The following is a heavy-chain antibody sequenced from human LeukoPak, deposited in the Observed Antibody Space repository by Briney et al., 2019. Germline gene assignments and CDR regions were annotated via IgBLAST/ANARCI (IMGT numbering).Heavy chain of an antibody. Sequence: GGSLRLSCAASGFTFSSYGMHWVRQAPGKGLEWVAVVSYDGSNKYYADSVKGRFTISRDNSKNTLYLQMNSLRAEDTAVYYCAKDLAYGGNYPSMYYYYYGMDVWGQGTTVTVSS. J-gene: IGHJ6*02. CDR2: VSYDGSNK. CDR3: AKDLAYGGNYPSMYYYYYGMDV. CDR1: GFTFSSYG. V-gene: IGHV3-30*18. D-gene: IGHD4-23*01.